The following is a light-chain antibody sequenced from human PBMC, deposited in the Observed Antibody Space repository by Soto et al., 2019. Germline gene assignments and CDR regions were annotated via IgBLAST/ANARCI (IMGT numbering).Light chain of an antibody. CDR3: QQYYNYST. V-gene: IGKV1-5*01. J-gene: IGKJ5*01. CDR2: DAS. Sequence: DIQLTQAPSTLSAAVGDIFTITCRASQNIRNLLAWYQQKPGKAPKPLIFDASTLKTGVPSRLGGSGSGAEFHFTITGLKPDDFATYFCQQYYNYSTFGHGTRLEIK. CDR1: QNIRNL.